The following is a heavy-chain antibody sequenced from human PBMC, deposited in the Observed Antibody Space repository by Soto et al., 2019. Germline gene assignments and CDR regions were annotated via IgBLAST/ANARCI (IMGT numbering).Heavy chain of an antibody. CDR1: SGTFPGYA. J-gene: IGHJ6*02. D-gene: IGHD2-2*01. CDR2: IIPIFGTA. CDR3: ANVVVPAAQRVYSGMDV. V-gene: IGHV1-69*13. Sequence: SEKVSFRASSGTFPGYAVSSVRQAPRHGLEWMGGIIPIFGTANYAQKFQGRVTITADESTSTAYMERSSLRSEDTAVYYCANVVVPAAQRVYSGMDVSGQGSTVTVS.